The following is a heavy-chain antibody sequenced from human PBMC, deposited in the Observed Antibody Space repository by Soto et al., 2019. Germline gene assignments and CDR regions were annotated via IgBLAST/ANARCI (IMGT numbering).Heavy chain of an antibody. V-gene: IGHV1-69*06. D-gene: IGHD6-25*01. J-gene: IGHJ4*02. Sequence: QEQVVQSGPAMKEPGSSVKVSCRASGIMSSGYGFSWVRQAPGQGLEWVGMINPIVDSTHYAQNLQGRVSLSVDKSTDTAYLEVTSLRLEDTAIYFCATMKRARLDSWGRGTVVTVSS. CDR1: GIMSSGYG. CDR3: ATMKRARLDS. CDR2: INPIVDST.